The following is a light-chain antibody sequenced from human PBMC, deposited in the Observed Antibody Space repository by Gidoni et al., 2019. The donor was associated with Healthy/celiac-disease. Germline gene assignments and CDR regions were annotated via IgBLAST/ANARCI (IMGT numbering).Light chain of an antibody. CDR1: QSVSSSY. J-gene: IGKJ1*01. CDR3: QQYGSSPPWT. V-gene: IGKV3-20*01. CDR2: GAS. Sequence: DIVLTQSPGTLSLSPGERATLSCRASQSVSSSYFACYQQHPGQGPRLLIYGASSRATGLADRFSGSGSGTDFTLTISRLEPEDFAVYYCQQYGSSPPWTFGQGTRVEIK.